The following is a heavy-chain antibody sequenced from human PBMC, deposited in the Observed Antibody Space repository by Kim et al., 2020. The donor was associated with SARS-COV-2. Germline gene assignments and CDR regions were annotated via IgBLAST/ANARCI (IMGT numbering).Heavy chain of an antibody. J-gene: IGHJ3*02. CDR3: AKVSYYHYDAFDI. Sequence: YGDSVKGRFTISRDNSKNTLDLQMNGLRAEDTAVYYCAKVSYYHYDAFDIWGQGTMVTVSS. D-gene: IGHD4-4*01. V-gene: IGHV3-23*03.